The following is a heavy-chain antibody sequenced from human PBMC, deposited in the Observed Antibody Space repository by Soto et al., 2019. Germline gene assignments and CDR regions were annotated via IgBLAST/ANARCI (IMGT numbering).Heavy chain of an antibody. Sequence: EVQLVESGGDLVQSGRSLRISCEASGFTFEDYAIHWVRQPPGKGLEWVSGISWNSGNRDYADSVKGRFTISRDNAKKVLYLQMEWLRAEDTAFHYFAKDFGEVILGCLGFGIRSPYFDSWGQGTLVTVSS. D-gene: IGHD3-16*01. CDR2: ISWNSGNR. V-gene: IGHV3-9*01. CDR1: GFTFEDYA. CDR3: AKDFGEVILGCLGFGIRSPYFDS. J-gene: IGHJ4*02.